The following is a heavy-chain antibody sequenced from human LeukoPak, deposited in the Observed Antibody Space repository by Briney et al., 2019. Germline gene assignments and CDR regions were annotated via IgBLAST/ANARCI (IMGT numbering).Heavy chain of an antibody. D-gene: IGHD6-6*01. CDR2: IYTSGST. Sequence: SETLSLTCTVSGGSISSYYWSWIRQPAGKGLEWIGRIYTSGSTNYNPSLKSRVTMSVDTSKNQFSLKLSSVTAADTAVYYCARVEYSSSDYYMDVWGKGTTVTVSS. J-gene: IGHJ6*03. CDR1: GGSISSYY. CDR3: ARVEYSSSDYYMDV. V-gene: IGHV4-4*07.